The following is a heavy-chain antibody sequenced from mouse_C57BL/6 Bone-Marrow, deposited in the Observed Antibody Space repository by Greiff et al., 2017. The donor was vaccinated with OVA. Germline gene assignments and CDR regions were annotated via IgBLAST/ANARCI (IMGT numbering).Heavy chain of an antibody. CDR2: IWWDDDK. CDR3: ARIAHYYGSSSVWYFDV. CDR1: GFSLSTFGMG. J-gene: IGHJ1*03. Sequence: QVTLKECGPGILQPSQTLSLTCSFSGFSLSTFGMGVGWIRQPSGKGLEWLAHIWWDDDKYYNPALKSRLTISKDTSKNQVFLKIANVDTADTATYYCARIAHYYGSSSVWYFDVWGTGTTVTVSS. V-gene: IGHV8-8*01. D-gene: IGHD1-1*01.